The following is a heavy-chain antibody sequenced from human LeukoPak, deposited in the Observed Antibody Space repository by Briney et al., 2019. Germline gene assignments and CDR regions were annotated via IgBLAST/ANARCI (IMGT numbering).Heavy chain of an antibody. CDR3: AREYSSSWYRYFQH. J-gene: IGHJ1*01. CDR1: GGSFSGYY. Sequence: SETLFLTCAVYGGSFSGYYWSWIRQSPGKGLEWIGEINHSGSTNYNPSLKSRVTISVDTSKNQFSLKLSSVTAADTAVYYCAREYSSSWYRYFQHWGQGTLVTVSS. V-gene: IGHV4-34*01. CDR2: INHSGST. D-gene: IGHD6-13*01.